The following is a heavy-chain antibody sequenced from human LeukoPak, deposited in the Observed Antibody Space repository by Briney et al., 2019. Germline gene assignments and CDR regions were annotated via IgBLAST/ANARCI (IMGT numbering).Heavy chain of an antibody. Sequence: GGSLRLSCAASGFTFSSYWMHWVRQAPGKGLVWVSRIDGDGSSTNYADSVKGRFTISRDNARNTLYLQMNSLRAEDTVVYYCARSIVGACFDCWGQGTLVTVSS. CDR3: ARSIVGACFDC. J-gene: IGHJ4*02. CDR1: GFTFSSYW. D-gene: IGHD1-26*01. CDR2: IDGDGSST. V-gene: IGHV3-74*01.